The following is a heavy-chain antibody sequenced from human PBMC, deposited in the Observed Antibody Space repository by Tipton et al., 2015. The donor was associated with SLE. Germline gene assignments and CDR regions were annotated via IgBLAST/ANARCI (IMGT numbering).Heavy chain of an antibody. CDR2: IYHTGSI. D-gene: IGHD2-15*01. CDR1: GGSFSGYY. J-gene: IGHJ5*02. V-gene: IGHV4-34*01. Sequence: TLSLTCAVYGGSFSGYYWSWIRQPPGKGLEWIGEIYHTGSINYNPSLKSRVTISVDTSKNQFSLKLSSVTAADTAVYYCARNPTSYCSGGSCYSPWFDPWGQGTLVTVSS. CDR3: ARNPTSYCSGGSCYSPWFDP.